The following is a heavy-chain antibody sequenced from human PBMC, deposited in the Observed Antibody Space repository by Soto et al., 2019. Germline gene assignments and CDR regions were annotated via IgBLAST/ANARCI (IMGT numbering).Heavy chain of an antibody. D-gene: IGHD5-12*01. CDR2: ISAYNGNT. V-gene: IGHV1-18*04. CDR3: ARVENSGYDWLPWFDP. CDR1: GYTFTSYG. Sequence: GGSVKVSCKASGYTFTSYGISWVRQAPGQGLEWMGWISAYNGNTNYAQKLQGRVTMTTDTSTSTAYMELRSLRSDDTAVYYYARVENSGYDWLPWFDPWGQGTLVTVTS. J-gene: IGHJ5*02.